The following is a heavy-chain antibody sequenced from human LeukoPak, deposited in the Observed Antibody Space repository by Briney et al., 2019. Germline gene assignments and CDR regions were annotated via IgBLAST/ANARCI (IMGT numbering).Heavy chain of an antibody. Sequence: PGGSLRLSCAASGFTFRTQDMSWVRQAAGKGLEWVSTVDAGDNTFYADSVKGRFTISRDNSNNTLSLEMNSLRADDTALYYCAKNAVYYDYWGQGTLVTVSS. CDR1: GFTFRTQD. CDR3: AKNAVYYDY. CDR2: VDAGDNT. V-gene: IGHV3-23*01. J-gene: IGHJ4*02. D-gene: IGHD3-22*01.